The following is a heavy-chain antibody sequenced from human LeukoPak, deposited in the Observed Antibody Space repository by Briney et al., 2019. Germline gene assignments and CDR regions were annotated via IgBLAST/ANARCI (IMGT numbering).Heavy chain of an antibody. J-gene: IGHJ4*02. CDR2: ISSSSSYI. D-gene: IGHD4-23*01. V-gene: IGHV3-21*04. CDR1: GFTFSSYS. CDR3: AKDYGGNSDYFDY. Sequence: GGSLRLSCAASGFTFSSYSMNWVRQAPGKGLEWVSSISSSSSYIYYADSVKGRFTISRDNAKNTLYLQMNSLRVEDTAVYYCAKDYGGNSDYFDYWGQGTLVTVSS.